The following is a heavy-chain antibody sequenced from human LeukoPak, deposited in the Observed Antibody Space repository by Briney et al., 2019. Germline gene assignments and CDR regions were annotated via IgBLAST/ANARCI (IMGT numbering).Heavy chain of an antibody. CDR2: IYWDDDK. D-gene: IGHD6-6*01. CDR3: AHTYSGSIYFDY. V-gene: IGHV2-5*02. CDR1: GFSLSTSGVG. J-gene: IGHJ4*02. Sequence: SGPTLVKPAQALTLTCTFSGFSLSTSGVGVGWIRQPPGKALEWLALIYWDDDKRYSPSLKSRLTITKDTSKNQVVLTMTNMDPVDTATYYCAHTYSGSIYFDYWGQGTLVTVSS.